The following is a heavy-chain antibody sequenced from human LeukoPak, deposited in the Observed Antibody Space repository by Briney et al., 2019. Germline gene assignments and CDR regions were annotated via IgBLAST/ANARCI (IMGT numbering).Heavy chain of an antibody. J-gene: IGHJ4*02. CDR1: GFSLSTSGMR. V-gene: IGHV2-70*04. Sequence: ESGPTLVNPTQTLTLTCTFSGFSLSTSGMRVSWIRQPPGKALEWLARIDWDDDKFYSTSLKTRLTISKDTSKNQVVLTMTNMGPVDTATYYCARSSSSSSGSLDYWGQGTLVTVSS. CDR3: ARSSSSSSGSLDY. D-gene: IGHD6-6*01. CDR2: IDWDDDK.